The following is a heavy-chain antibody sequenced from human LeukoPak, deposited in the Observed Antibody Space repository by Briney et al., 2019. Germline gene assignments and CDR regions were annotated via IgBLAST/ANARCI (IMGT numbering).Heavy chain of an antibody. V-gene: IGHV3-21*04. CDR2: ISSSSSYI. D-gene: IGHD3-3*01. CDR3: ARCVDTIFEASSPGGY. CDR1: GFAFNIYS. J-gene: IGHJ4*02. Sequence: PGGSLRLSCVASGFAFNIYSMNWVRQAPGKGLEWVSSISSSSSYIYYADSVKGRFTISRDNAKNSLYLQMNSLRSDDTAVYYCARCVDTIFEASSPGGYWGQGTLVTVSS.